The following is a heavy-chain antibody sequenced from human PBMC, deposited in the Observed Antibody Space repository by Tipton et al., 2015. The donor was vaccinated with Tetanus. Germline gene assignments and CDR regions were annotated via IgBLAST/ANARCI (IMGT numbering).Heavy chain of an antibody. CDR3: ARGNRGSSWYL. V-gene: IGHV1-8*01. D-gene: IGHD6-13*01. J-gene: IGHJ4*02. CDR2: MNPKTGPA. Sequence: QSGAEVKKPGASVKVSCKAFGYAFNSYDLNWVRQASGQGLEWLGYMNPKTGPAGYAQKFQGRVTMTSDISSSTAYMELRNLRSDDTAVYYCARGNRGSSWYLWGQGTLLTVSS. CDR1: GYAFNSYD.